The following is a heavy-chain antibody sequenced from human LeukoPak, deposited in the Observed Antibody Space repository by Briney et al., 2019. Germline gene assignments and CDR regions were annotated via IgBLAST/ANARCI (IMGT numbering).Heavy chain of an antibody. J-gene: IGHJ5*02. V-gene: IGHV3-23*01. D-gene: IGHD3-10*01. CDR3: AKDEARYYGSGSYPSSDP. CDR1: GFTFSSYA. Sequence: GGSLRLSCAASGFTFSSYAMSWVRQAPGKGLEWVSAISGSGGSTYYADSVKGRFTTSRDNSKNTLYLQMNSLRAEDTAVYYCAKDEARYYGSGSYPSSDPWGQGTLVTVSS. CDR2: ISGSGGST.